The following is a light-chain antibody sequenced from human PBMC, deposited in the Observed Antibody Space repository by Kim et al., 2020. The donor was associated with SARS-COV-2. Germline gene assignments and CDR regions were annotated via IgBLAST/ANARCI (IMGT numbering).Light chain of an antibody. CDR3: MQGTQFPYS. J-gene: IGKJ2*03. V-gene: IGKV2-24*01. Sequence: QPASISCKSSQSLLHSDGGTYLSWHHQRTGQPPRLLIYEIATRLSGVPDRFSGSGAGTDFTLTISGVEAEDVGVYYCMQGTQFPYSFGQGTKLEI. CDR2: EIA. CDR1: QSLLHSDGGTY.